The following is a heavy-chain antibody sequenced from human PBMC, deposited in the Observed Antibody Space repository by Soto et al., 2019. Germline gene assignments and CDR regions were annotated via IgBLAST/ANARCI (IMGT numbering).Heavy chain of an antibody. CDR3: ARLDVGYCSSTSCSRAFDY. V-gene: IGHV4-59*08. D-gene: IGHD2-2*01. J-gene: IGHJ4*02. CDR2: IYYSGST. Sequence: SETLSLTCTVSGGSISSYYWSWIRQPPGKGLEWIGYIYYSGSTNYNPSLKSRVTTSVDTSKNQFSLKLSSVTAADTAVYYCARLDVGYCSSTSCSRAFDYWGQGTLVTV. CDR1: GGSISSYY.